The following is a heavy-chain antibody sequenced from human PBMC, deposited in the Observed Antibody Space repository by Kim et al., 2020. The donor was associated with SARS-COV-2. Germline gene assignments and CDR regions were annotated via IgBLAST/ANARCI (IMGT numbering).Heavy chain of an antibody. J-gene: IGHJ5*02. CDR2: IYYSGST. CDR1: GGSISSSSYY. V-gene: IGHV4-39*01. CDR3: ARLRLWFGELLYAFDP. D-gene: IGHD3-10*01. Sequence: SETLSLTCTVSGGSISSSSYYWGWIRQPPGKGLEWIGSIYYSGSTYYNPSLKSRVTISVDTSKNQFSLKLSSVTAADTAVYYCARLRLWFGELLYAFDPWGQGTLVTVSS.